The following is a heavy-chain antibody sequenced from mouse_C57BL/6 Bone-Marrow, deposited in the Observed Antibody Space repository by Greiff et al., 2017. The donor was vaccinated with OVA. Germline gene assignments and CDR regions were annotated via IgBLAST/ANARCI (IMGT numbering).Heavy chain of an antibody. CDR1: GYTFTSYG. Sequence: VQLQQSGAELARPGASVKLSCKASGYTFTSYGISWVKQRTGQGLEWIGEIYPRSGNTYYNAKFKGKATLTADKSSSTAYMELRSLTSEDSAVYFCARIYYDYWYFDVWGTGTTVTVSS. J-gene: IGHJ1*03. D-gene: IGHD2-4*01. V-gene: IGHV1-81*01. CDR2: IYPRSGNT. CDR3: ARIYYDYWYFDV.